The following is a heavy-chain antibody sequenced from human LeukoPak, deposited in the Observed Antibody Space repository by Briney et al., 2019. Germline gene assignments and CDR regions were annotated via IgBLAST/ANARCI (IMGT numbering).Heavy chain of an antibody. D-gene: IGHD3-10*01. CDR2: IYHSGST. Sequence: SETLSLTCTVSGYSISSGYYWGWIRQPPGKGLEWIGSIYHSGSTYYNPSLKSRVTISVDTSKNQFSLKLSSVTAADTAVYYCARDSRGGSDAFDIWGQGTMVTVSS. J-gene: IGHJ3*02. CDR1: GYSISSGYY. CDR3: ARDSRGGSDAFDI. V-gene: IGHV4-38-2*02.